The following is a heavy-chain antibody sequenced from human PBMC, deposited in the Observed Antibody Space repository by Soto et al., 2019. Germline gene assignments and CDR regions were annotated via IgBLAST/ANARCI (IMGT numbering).Heavy chain of an antibody. J-gene: IGHJ4*02. V-gene: IGHV4-34*01. Sequence: SETLSLTCAVYGGSFSGYYWSWIRQPPGKGLEWIGEINHSGSTNYNPSLKSRVTISVDTSKNQFSLKLSSVTTADTAVYYCARVARIAVAGGGVDYWGQGTLVTVSS. D-gene: IGHD6-19*01. CDR2: INHSGST. CDR3: ARVARIAVAGGGVDY. CDR1: GGSFSGYY.